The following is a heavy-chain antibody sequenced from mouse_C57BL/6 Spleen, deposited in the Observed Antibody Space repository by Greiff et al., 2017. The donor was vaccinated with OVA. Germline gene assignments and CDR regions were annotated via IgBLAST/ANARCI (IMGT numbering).Heavy chain of an antibody. CDR2: IYPGRGNT. J-gene: IGHJ4*01. D-gene: IGHD2-12*01. CDR3: APVTKGHCYAMDY. Sequence: QVQLKQSGPELVKPGASVKISCKASGYTFTDYYINWVKQRPGQGLEWIGWIYPGRGNTKSNEKFKGKATLTVDTSSSTAYMQLSSLTSEDSAVDFYAPVTKGHCYAMDYWGQGTSVTVSS. V-gene: IGHV1-84*01. CDR1: GYTFTDYY.